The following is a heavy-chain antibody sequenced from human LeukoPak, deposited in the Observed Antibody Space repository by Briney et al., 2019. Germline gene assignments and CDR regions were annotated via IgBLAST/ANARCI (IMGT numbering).Heavy chain of an antibody. CDR1: GGTFSSYA. Sequence: GASVKVSCKASGGTFSSYAISWVRQAPGQGLEWMGWINPNSGGTNYAQKFQGRVTMTRDTSISTAYMELSRLRSDDTAVYYCARAKAVAGYYFDYWGQGTLVTVSS. J-gene: IGHJ4*02. D-gene: IGHD6-19*01. CDR2: INPNSGGT. V-gene: IGHV1-2*02. CDR3: ARAKAVAGYYFDY.